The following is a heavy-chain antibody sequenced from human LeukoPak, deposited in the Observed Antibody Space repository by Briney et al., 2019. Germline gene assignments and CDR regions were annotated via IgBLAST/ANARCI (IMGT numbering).Heavy chain of an antibody. CDR2: ISGSGATT. D-gene: IGHD3-22*01. V-gene: IGHV3-23*01. CDR3: ARGSLYYDSSGYQYGMDV. CDR1: GFTFSSYA. Sequence: SGGSLRLSCAASGFTFSSYAMSWVRQAPGKGLEWVSTISGSGATTYYADSVKGRFTISRDNSKNTLYLQMNSLRAEDTAVYYCARGSLYYDSSGYQYGMDVWGQGTTVTVSS. J-gene: IGHJ6*02.